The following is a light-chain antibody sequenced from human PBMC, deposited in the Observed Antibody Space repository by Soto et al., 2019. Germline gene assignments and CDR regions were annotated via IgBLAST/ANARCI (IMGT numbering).Light chain of an antibody. CDR1: QGVTTN. CDR3: QQYNTWPLT. J-gene: IGKJ4*01. Sequence: EIVMTQSPATLSVSPGERATLSCRASQGVTTNFAWYQQEPGQAPRLLIYGASTRATGMPARFSGSGSGTEFTLTISSLQSEDFAVYYCQQYNTWPLTFGGGTKVELK. CDR2: GAS. V-gene: IGKV3-15*01.